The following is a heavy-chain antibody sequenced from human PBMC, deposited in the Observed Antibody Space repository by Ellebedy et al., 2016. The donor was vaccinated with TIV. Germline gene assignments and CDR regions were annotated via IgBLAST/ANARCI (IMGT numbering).Heavy chain of an antibody. Sequence: GGSLRLSCAASGFTFSSYSMNWVRQAPGKGLEWVSSISSSSSYIYYADSVKGRFTISRDNAKNSLYLQMNGLRAEDTAVYYCARRYDFWSGYHVDYWGQGTLVTVSS. D-gene: IGHD3-3*01. CDR1: GFTFSSYS. J-gene: IGHJ4*02. CDR2: ISSSSSYI. CDR3: ARRYDFWSGYHVDY. V-gene: IGHV3-21*01.